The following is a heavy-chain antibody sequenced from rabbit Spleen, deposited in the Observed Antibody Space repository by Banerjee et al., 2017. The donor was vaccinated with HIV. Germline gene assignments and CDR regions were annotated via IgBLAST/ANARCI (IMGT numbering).Heavy chain of an antibody. CDR2: IDADSSIT. Sequence: QSVEESGGRLVTPGTPLTLTCTLSGFALSYYMCWVRQAPGKGLEWIACIDADSSITDYATWAKGRFTISKTSSTTVTLQMTSLTAADTATYFCARDGAGVDYSLDLWGPGTLVTVS. J-gene: IGHJ4*01. D-gene: IGHD7-1*01. V-gene: IGHV1S40*01. CDR3: ARDGAGVDYSLDL. CDR1: GFALSYY.